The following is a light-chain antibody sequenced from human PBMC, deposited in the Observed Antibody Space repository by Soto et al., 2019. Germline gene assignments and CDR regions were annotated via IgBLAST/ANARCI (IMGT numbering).Light chain of an antibody. Sequence: QSVLTQPPSVSGAPGQWVTISCTGSSSNIGAGYDVHWYQQLPGTAPKLLIYGNSNRPSGVPDRFSGSKSGTSASLAITGLQAEDEADYYCQSYDSSLSGSWVFGTGTKVTVL. J-gene: IGLJ1*01. CDR1: SSNIGAGYD. CDR2: GNS. CDR3: QSYDSSLSGSWV. V-gene: IGLV1-40*01.